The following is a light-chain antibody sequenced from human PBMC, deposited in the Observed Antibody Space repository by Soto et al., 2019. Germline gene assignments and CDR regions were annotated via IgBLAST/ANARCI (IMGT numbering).Light chain of an antibody. CDR2: KVS. J-gene: IGKJ1*01. CDR1: ESLVHDDGNTY. V-gene: IGKV2-30*02. CDR3: MKTTHWPRT. Sequence: DVVMTQSPLSLPVTLGQPASISCRSSESLVHDDGNTYLNWFQQRPGQSPRSLIYKVSNRGSGVSDRLSGSGSGSNLTLNISRVEAEDVGVYYCMKTTHWPRTCGQGTKVDI.